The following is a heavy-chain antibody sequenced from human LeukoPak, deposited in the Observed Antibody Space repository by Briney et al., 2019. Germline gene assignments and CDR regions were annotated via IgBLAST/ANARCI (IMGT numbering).Heavy chain of an antibody. D-gene: IGHD2-15*01. CDR1: GFTFSDAW. Sequence: GGSLRLSCVGSGFTFSDAWMSWVRQAPGKGLEWVGRIKSKSDGGTIDYAAPVKGRFTISRDDSGNTLYLQMNSLKTEDTAVYYCTTRRQDGWWGQGTLVTVS. J-gene: IGHJ4*02. V-gene: IGHV3-15*01. CDR3: TTRRQDGW. CDR2: IKSKSDGGTI.